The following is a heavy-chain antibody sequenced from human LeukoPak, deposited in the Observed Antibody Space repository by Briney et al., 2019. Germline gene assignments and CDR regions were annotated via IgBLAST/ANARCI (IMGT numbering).Heavy chain of an antibody. CDR3: ARDQGYKSDY. CDR1: GLTFDDYA. Sequence: GRSLRLSCAASGLTFDDYAMHWVRQAPGKGLEWVSGISWNSGSIGYADSVKGRFTISRDNAKNTLYLQMNSLGAEDTAVYYCARDQGYKSDYWGQGTLVTVSS. CDR2: ISWNSGSI. V-gene: IGHV3-9*01. D-gene: IGHD1-14*01. J-gene: IGHJ4*02.